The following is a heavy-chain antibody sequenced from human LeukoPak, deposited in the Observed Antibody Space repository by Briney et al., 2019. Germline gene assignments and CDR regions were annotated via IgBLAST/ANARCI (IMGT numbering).Heavy chain of an antibody. CDR1: GYAFTSYD. CDR2: MNPNSGNT. J-gene: IGHJ4*02. V-gene: IGHV1-8*03. Sequence: GASVKASCKASGYAFTSYDINWVRQATGQGLEWMGWMNPNSGNTGYAQKFQGRVTITRNTSISTAYMELSSLRSEDTAVYYCARESDGYMVDYWGQGTLVTVSS. CDR3: ARESDGYMVDY. D-gene: IGHD5-18*01.